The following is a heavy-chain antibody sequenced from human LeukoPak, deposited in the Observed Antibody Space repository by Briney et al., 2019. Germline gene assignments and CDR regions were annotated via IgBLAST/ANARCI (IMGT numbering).Heavy chain of an antibody. CDR2: TRSKTYGGTT. CDR3: TRGERDFDY. CDR1: GLTFGDSA. V-gene: IGHV3-49*04. D-gene: IGHD3-16*01. J-gene: IGHJ4*02. Sequence: PGGSLRLSCTTSGLTFGDSAMSWVRQAPGKGLEWVGFTRSKTYGGTTEYAASVKGRFTISRDDSKSIAYLQMNSLKIEDTAVYYCTRGERDFDYWGQGTLVTVSS.